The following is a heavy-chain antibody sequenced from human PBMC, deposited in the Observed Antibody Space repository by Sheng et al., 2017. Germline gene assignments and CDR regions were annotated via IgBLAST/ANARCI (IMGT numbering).Heavy chain of an antibody. Sequence: EVQLVETGGGLIQPGGSLRLSCAASGFTVSSNYMSWVRQAPGKGLEWVSVIYSGGSTYYADSVKGRFTISRDNSKNTLYLQMNSLRAEDTAVYYCARDDVVRGYTPNYFDYWGQGTLVTVSS. CDR2: IYSGGST. J-gene: IGHJ4*02. V-gene: IGHV3-53*02. CDR3: ARDDVVRGYTPNYFDY. CDR1: GFTVSSNY. D-gene: IGHD3-10*01.